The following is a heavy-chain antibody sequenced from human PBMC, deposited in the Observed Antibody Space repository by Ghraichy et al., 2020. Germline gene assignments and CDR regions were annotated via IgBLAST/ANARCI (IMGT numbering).Heavy chain of an antibody. D-gene: IGHD5-18*01. J-gene: IGHJ5*02. V-gene: IGHV4-61*01. CDR2: IYYSGST. CDR1: GGSVSSGSYY. Sequence: SETLSLTCTVSGGSVSSGSYYWSWIRQPPGKGPEWIGYIYYSGSTNYNPSLKSRVTISVDTSKNQFSLKLSSVTAADTAGYYCARGYSYGFNWFDPWGQGTLVTISS. CDR3: ARGYSYGFNWFDP.